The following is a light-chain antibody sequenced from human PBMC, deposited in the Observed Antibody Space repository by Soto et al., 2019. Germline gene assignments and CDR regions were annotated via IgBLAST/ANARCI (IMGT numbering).Light chain of an antibody. CDR3: QSYDSSLRV. CDR2: INS. CDR1: NSNIGAGYD. Sequence: QSVLTQPPSVSGAPGQRVTISCTGSNSNIGAGYDVHWYQQLPGTAPKLLIYINSNRPSGVPDRFSGSKSGTSASLAITGLQAEDEADYYCQSYDSSLRVFGTGTKLTVL. J-gene: IGLJ1*01. V-gene: IGLV1-40*01.